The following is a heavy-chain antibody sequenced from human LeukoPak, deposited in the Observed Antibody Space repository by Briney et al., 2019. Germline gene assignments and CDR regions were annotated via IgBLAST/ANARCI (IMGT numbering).Heavy chain of an antibody. D-gene: IGHD2-15*01. CDR2: IYYSGST. CDR1: GGSISSSSYY. CDR3: ARDYPKTYCSGGSCYGSWFDP. Sequence: SETLSLTCTVSGGSISSSSYYWGWIRQPPGKGLEWIGSIYYSGSTYYNPSLKSRVTISVDTSKNQFSLKLSSVTAADTAVYYCARDYPKTYCSGGSCYGSWFDPWGQGTLVTVSS. J-gene: IGHJ5*02. V-gene: IGHV4-39*02.